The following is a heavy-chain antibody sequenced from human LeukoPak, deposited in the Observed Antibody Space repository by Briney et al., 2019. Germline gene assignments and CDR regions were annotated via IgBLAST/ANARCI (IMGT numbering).Heavy chain of an antibody. Sequence: SVTVSFKASGGTFSIYAISWVRQATGQGLEWMGGIIPIFGTANYAQKFQGRVTITADESTSTAYMELSSLRSEDTAVYYCASAAAYTAMALGNYYYGMDVSGQGTTLTVSS. CDR2: IIPIFGTA. V-gene: IGHV1-69*13. J-gene: IGHJ6*02. CDR1: GGTFSIYA. CDR3: ASAAAYTAMALGNYYYGMDV. D-gene: IGHD5-18*01.